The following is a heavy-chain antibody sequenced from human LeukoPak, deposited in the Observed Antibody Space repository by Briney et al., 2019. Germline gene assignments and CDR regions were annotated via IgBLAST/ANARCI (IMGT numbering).Heavy chain of an antibody. CDR3: ARNWGSYRYDYYYMDV. V-gene: IGHV3-9*01. D-gene: IGHD3-16*02. J-gene: IGHJ6*03. CDR1: GFTFDDYA. Sequence: QTGGSLRLSCAASGFTFDDYAMHWVRQAPGKGLEWVSGINWNSGSIGYADSVKGRFTISRDNSKNTLYLQMNSLRAEDTAVYYCARNWGSYRYDYYYMDVWGKGTTVTVSS. CDR2: INWNSGSI.